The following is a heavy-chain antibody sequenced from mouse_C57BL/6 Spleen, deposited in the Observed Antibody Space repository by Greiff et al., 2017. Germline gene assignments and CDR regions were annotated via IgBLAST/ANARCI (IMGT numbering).Heavy chain of an antibody. CDR3: AKERGSNWYGFDY. J-gene: IGHJ2*01. Sequence: EVQLVESVAELVRPGASVKLSCKASGFNIKNTYMNWVKQRPEQGLEWIGRIDPENGNTKYDPKFQGKATITADNSSNTAYLQLSSLTSGDTAIYYCAKERGSNWYGFDYWGQGTPLTVSS. CDR2: IDPENGNT. CDR1: GFNIKNTY. V-gene: IGHV14-3*01. D-gene: IGHD4-1*01.